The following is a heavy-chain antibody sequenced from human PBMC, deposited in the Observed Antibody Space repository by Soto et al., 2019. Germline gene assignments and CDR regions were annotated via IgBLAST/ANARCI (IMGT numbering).Heavy chain of an antibody. V-gene: IGHV3-30-3*01. CDR1: GFTFSSFA. CDR3: ARLAVDTAMVTGLDY. Sequence: SLRLSCAASGFTFSSFAMHWVRQAPGKGLEWVAVISYDGSNKYYADSVKGRFTISRDNSKNTLYLQMNSLRAEDTAVYYCARLAVDTAMVTGLDYWGQGTLVTVSS. J-gene: IGHJ4*02. CDR2: ISYDGSNK. D-gene: IGHD5-18*01.